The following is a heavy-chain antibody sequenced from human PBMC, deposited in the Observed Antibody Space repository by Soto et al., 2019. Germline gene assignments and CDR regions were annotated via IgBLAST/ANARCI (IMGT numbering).Heavy chain of an antibody. J-gene: IGHJ6*02. D-gene: IGHD6-19*01. CDR3: ARALAVALPFFYGMDV. CDR1: GFTFSSYD. Sequence: EVQLLESGGGFVQPGGSLRLSCAATGFTFSSYDMSWVRQAPGKGLEWVSGTSGSGGSTYYADSVTGRFTISRDNSQNTLYLQMNGLRADDTALYYCARALAVALPFFYGMDVWGHGTTVTVSS. V-gene: IGHV3-23*01. CDR2: TSGSGGST.